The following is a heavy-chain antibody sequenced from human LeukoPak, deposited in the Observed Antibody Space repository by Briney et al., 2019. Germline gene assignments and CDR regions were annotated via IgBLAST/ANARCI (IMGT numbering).Heavy chain of an antibody. J-gene: IGHJ4*02. CDR1: GFTFSSYE. V-gene: IGHV3-48*03. Sequence: PGGSLRLSCAASGFTFSSYEMNWVRQAPGKGLEWVSYISSSGSTIYYADSVKGRFTISRDNAKNSLYLQMNSLRAEDTAAYYCASPYYYDSSGYYSQDYWGQGTLVTVSS. CDR2: ISSSGSTI. CDR3: ASPYYYDSSGYYSQDY. D-gene: IGHD3-22*01.